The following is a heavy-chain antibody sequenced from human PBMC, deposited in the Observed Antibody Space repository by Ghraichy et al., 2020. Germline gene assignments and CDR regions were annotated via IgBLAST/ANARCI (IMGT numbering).Heavy chain of an antibody. CDR2: IHYSGST. CDR3: ARSSGSSVYYYYGMDL. D-gene: IGHD1-26*01. Sequence: SETLSLTCTVSGAPISYKYWNWVRQPPGKGLEWIGYIHYSGSTNYKSSLKSRVTISVDTSKNQFSLRLTSVTAVDTAVYYCARSSGSSVYYYYGMDLWGQGTTVTVSS. V-gene: IGHV4-59*01. J-gene: IGHJ6*02. CDR1: GAPISYKY.